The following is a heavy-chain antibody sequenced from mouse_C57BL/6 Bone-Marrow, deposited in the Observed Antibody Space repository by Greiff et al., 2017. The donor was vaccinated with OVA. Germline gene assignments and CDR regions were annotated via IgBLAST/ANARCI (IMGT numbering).Heavy chain of an antibody. CDR1: GFTIKDYY. V-gene: IGHV14-2*01. CDR2: IDPEAGGT. Sequence: VQLKESGAELVKPGASVKLSCTASGFTIKDYYMHWVKQRTAQGLEWIGRIDPEAGGTKYAPKFKGKATLTADTSSNTAYLQLNSLTSEDTAVYYCASPDGSSPHYCDYWGQGTTLTVSS. D-gene: IGHD1-1*01. CDR3: ASPDGSSPHYCDY. J-gene: IGHJ2*01.